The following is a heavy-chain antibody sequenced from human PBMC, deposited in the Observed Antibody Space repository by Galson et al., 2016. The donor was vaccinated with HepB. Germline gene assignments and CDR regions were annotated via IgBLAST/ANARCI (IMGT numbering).Heavy chain of an antibody. CDR1: GGSISTSDFS. V-gene: IGHV4-39*01. J-gene: IGHJ4*02. CDR3: ARVGVGTKASFDY. D-gene: IGHD1-26*01. Sequence: TLSLTCRVSGGSISTSDFSWGWIRQPPGKGLESIGTVYRGRAYYNPSLEGRVTISVDTYTDLFSLKLTSLTDADTAVYYCARVGVGTKASFDYWGQGTLVAVSS. CDR2: VYRGRA.